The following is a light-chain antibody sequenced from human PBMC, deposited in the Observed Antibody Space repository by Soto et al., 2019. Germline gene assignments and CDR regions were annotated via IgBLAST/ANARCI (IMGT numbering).Light chain of an antibody. J-gene: IGKJ3*01. CDR1: QSVSSSH. CDR3: QQYGISAFT. CDR2: GSS. Sequence: EIVLTQSPGTLSLSPGERATLSCRASQSVSSSHLAWYQQKPGQAPRLLIYGSSSRATAIPDRFSGSGSGTDFTLTISRLEPEDFAVYYCQQYGISAFTFGPGTKVDIK. V-gene: IGKV3-20*01.